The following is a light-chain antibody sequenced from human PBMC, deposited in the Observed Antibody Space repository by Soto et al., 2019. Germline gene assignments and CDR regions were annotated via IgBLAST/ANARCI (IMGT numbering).Light chain of an antibody. CDR2: GAS. Sequence: EKVMTQSPATLSMSPGERATLSCRASQSVSSFLAWYQQKPGQAPWLLIYGASTRATGIPARFSGSGSGTEFTLTISSLQSEDFAVYYCQQYSNWPSWTFGQGTKVEVK. CDR3: QQYSNWPSWT. CDR1: QSVSSF. J-gene: IGKJ1*01. V-gene: IGKV3-15*01.